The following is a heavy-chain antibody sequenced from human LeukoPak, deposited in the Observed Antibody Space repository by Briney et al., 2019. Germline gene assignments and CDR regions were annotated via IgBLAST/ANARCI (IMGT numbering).Heavy chain of an antibody. Sequence: SVKVSCKASGGTFSSYAISWVRQAPGQGLEWMGRIIPIFGTANYAQKFQARVTITTDESTSTAYMQLSSLRSEDTAVYYCARDRQAEGDFDYWGQGTLVTVSS. D-gene: IGHD3-16*01. CDR3: ARDRQAEGDFDY. CDR1: GGTFSSYA. V-gene: IGHV1-69*05. J-gene: IGHJ4*02. CDR2: IIPIFGTA.